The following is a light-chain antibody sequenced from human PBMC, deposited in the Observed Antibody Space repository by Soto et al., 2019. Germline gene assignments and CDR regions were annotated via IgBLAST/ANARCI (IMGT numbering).Light chain of an antibody. CDR2: GAS. J-gene: IGKJ4*01. V-gene: IGKV3-15*01. CDR1: QSVSSN. Sequence: EIVLTQSPATLSVSPGERATLSCRASQSVSSNLAWYQQKPGQAPRLLIYGASSRAPGIPARFSGSGSGTEFTLTICSLQSEDVAVYYCQHYNNLPLTFGGGTKVEIK. CDR3: QHYNNLPLT.